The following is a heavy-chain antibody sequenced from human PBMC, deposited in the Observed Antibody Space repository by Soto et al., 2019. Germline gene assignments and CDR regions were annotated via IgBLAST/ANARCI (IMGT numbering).Heavy chain of an antibody. J-gene: IGHJ6*02. Sequence: ASVKVSGKASGGTFSSYAISWVRQAPGQGLEWMGGIIPIFGTANYAQKFQGRVTITADESTSTAYMELSSLRSEDAAVYYCARDEGIVVVPAAKNYYYYGMDVWGQGTTVTVSS. V-gene: IGHV1-69*13. CDR3: ARDEGIVVVPAAKNYYYYGMDV. CDR2: IIPIFGTA. D-gene: IGHD2-2*01. CDR1: GGTFSSYA.